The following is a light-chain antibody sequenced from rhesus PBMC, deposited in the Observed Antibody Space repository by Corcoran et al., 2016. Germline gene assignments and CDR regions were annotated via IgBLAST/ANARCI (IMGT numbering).Light chain of an antibody. CDR3: QQRNSYPLT. J-gene: IGKJ4*01. CDR2: AAS. V-gene: IGKV1-25*01. CDR1: QGICSY. Sequence: DIQMTQSPSSLSASVGDRFTITCRASQGICSYLAWYKQKPGNAPKLLIYAASPFQSGVPSRFSGSGSATYFTLTISSLPPEDFATYSCQQRNSYPLTFGEETKVEL.